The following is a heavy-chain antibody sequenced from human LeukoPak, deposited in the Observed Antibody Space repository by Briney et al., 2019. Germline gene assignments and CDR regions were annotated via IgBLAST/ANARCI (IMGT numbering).Heavy chain of an antibody. Sequence: PGGSLRLSCAASGFTFSSYWMHWVRQAPGKGLVWVSRINTDGSSTSYADSVKGRFTISRDTSKNTLLLQMNSLRGDDTALYFCARRLSLRFDAFAVWGPGTVVTVSS. D-gene: IGHD3-3*01. J-gene: IGHJ3*01. CDR3: ARRLSLRFDAFAV. CDR2: INTDGSST. CDR1: GFTFSSYW. V-gene: IGHV3-74*01.